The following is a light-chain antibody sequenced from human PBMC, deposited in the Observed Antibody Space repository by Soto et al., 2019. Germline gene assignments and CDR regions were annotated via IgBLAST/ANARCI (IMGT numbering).Light chain of an antibody. Sequence: QSVLTQPASVSGSPGQSFTISCTGTSSEVGGYNYVSWYQQHPGKAPKLMIYDVSNRPSGVSNRFSGSKSGNTASLTISRLQAEDEADYYCSSYTSSSTGVFGTGTKVTVL. J-gene: IGLJ1*01. CDR3: SSYTSSSTGV. CDR1: SSEVGGYNY. CDR2: DVS. V-gene: IGLV2-14*01.